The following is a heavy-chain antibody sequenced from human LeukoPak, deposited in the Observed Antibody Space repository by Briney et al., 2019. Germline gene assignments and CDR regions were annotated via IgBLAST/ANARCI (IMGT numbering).Heavy chain of an antibody. Sequence: TGGSLRLSCAASGFTFSSYAMSWVRQAPGKGLEWVSAISGSGGSTYYADSVKGRFTISRDNSKNTLYLQMNSLRAEDTAVYYCAKGTYSGSYFIYFDYWGQGTLVTVS. CDR3: AKGTYSGSYFIYFDY. J-gene: IGHJ4*02. D-gene: IGHD1-26*01. CDR2: ISGSGGST. V-gene: IGHV3-23*01. CDR1: GFTFSSYA.